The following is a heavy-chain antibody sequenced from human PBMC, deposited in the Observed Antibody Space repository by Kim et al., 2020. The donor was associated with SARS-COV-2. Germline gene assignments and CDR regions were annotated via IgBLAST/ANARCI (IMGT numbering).Heavy chain of an antibody. CDR3: ARASGDLLNWFDP. CDR2: IYSGGST. V-gene: IGHV3-53*01. CDR1: GFTVSSNY. D-gene: IGHD4-17*01. J-gene: IGHJ5*02. Sequence: GGSLRLSCAASGFTVSSNYMRGVRKATGKGLEWVSVIYSGGSTYYADSVKGRFTISRDNSKNTLYLQMNSLRAEDTAVYYCARASGDLLNWFDPWGQGTLVTVSS.